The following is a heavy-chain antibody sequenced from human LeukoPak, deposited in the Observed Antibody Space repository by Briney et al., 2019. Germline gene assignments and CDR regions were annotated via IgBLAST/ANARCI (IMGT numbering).Heavy chain of an antibody. CDR2: MNQDGSER. V-gene: IGHV3-7*01. D-gene: IGHD4-17*01. J-gene: IGHJ3*02. CDR1: GFTFDDYA. CDR3: ARDTLVYADSPDAFDI. Sequence: GGSLRLSCAASGFTFDDYAMHWVRQAPGKGLEWVANMNQDGSERYYLDSVKGRFTISRDNAKNSLYLQMNSLRDEDTAVYYCARDTLVYADSPDAFDIWGQGTMVTVSS.